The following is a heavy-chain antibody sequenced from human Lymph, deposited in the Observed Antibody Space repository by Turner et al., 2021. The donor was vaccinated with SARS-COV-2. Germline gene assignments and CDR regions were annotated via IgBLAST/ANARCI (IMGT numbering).Heavy chain of an antibody. V-gene: IGHV1-8*01. Sequence: QVQLVQSGAEATKPGASVKVSSKASGYTFTSYDINWVRQATGQGLEWMGWMNHNRGNTGYAQKFQGRVTMTRNTSKSTAYMELSSLRSEDTAVYYCARGAQLTVWFDPWGQGTLVTVSS. J-gene: IGHJ5*02. D-gene: IGHD3-9*01. CDR3: ARGAQLTVWFDP. CDR1: GYTFTSYD. CDR2: MNHNRGNT.